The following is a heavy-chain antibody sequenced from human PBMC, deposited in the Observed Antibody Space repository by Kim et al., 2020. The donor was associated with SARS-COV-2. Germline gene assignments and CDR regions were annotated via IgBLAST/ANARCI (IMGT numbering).Heavy chain of an antibody. Sequence: KNSATSGKGRLTITRDNAKTSVYLQMNSLRAEDTAVYYCARAVMVRGRLDFWGQGSLVTVSS. CDR3: ARAVMVRGRLDF. CDR2: K. J-gene: IGHJ4*02. V-gene: IGHV3-7*01. D-gene: IGHD3-10*01.